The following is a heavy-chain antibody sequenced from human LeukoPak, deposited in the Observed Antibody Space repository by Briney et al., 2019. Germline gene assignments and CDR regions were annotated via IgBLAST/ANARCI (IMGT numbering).Heavy chain of an antibody. D-gene: IGHD2-15*01. CDR1: GYTVTSYY. CDR3: ARGLWGGYCSGGSCLGFDP. V-gene: IGHV1-8*01. Sequence: ASVKVSCKASGYTVTSYYINWVRQATGQGLEWMGWMNPNSGNTGYAQKFQGRVTMTRNTSISTAYMELSSLRSEDTAVYYCARGLWGGYCSGGSCLGFDPWGQGTLVTVSS. J-gene: IGHJ5*02. CDR2: MNPNSGNT.